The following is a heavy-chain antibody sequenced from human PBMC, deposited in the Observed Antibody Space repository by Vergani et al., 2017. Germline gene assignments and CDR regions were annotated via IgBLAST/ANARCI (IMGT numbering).Heavy chain of an antibody. CDR2: INSDGSST. Sequence: EVQLVESGGGLVQPGGSLRLSCAASGFTFSSYWMHWVRQAPGKGLVWVSRINSDGSSTSYADSVKGRFTIYRDNAKNTLYLQMNSLRAEDTAVYYCSGYYYYYYGMDVWGQGTTVTVSS. D-gene: IGHD3-9*01. CDR1: GFTFSSYW. V-gene: IGHV3-74*01. CDR3: SGYYYYYYGMDV. J-gene: IGHJ6*02.